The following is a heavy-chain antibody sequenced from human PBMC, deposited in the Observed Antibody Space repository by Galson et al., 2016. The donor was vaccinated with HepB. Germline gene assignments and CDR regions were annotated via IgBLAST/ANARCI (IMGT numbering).Heavy chain of an antibody. CDR3: AKGEQDIVMVVVALDS. Sequence: SLRLSCAASGFTFSNYAMNWVRQAPGKGLEWVSAISGRGGSTFYAESVKGRFTISRDNSRNTLYLQMNSLRAEDTAVYYCAKGEQDIVMVVVALDSWGQGTLVNVSS. J-gene: IGHJ4*02. CDR1: GFTFSNYA. D-gene: IGHD2-15*01. CDR2: ISGRGGST. V-gene: IGHV3-23*01.